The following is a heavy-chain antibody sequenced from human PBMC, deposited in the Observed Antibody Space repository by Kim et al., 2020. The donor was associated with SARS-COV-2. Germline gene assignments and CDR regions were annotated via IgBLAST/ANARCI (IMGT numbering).Heavy chain of an antibody. CDR2: ISYDGSNK. D-gene: IGHD5-12*01. Sequence: GGSLRLSCAASGFTFSSYAMHWVRQAPGKGLEWVAVISYDGSNKYYADSVKGRFTISRDNSKNTLYLQMNSLRAEDTAVYYCARAPNRDGYDYWGQGTLVTVSS. J-gene: IGHJ4*02. V-gene: IGHV3-30*04. CDR1: GFTFSSYA. CDR3: ARAPNRDGYDY.